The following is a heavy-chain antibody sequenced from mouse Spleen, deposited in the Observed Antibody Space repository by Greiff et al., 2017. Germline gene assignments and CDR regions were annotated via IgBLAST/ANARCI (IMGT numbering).Heavy chain of an antibody. J-gene: IGHJ3*01. D-gene: IGHD2-4*01. CDR2: ISSGGSYT. Sequence: EVQLVESGGDLVKPGGSLKLSCAASGFTFSSYGMSWVRQTPDKRLEWVATISSGGSYTYYSDSVKGRFTISRDNAKNTLYLQMSSLKSEDTAMYYCARHETMITTFAYWGQGTLVTVSA. CDR1: GFTFSSYG. CDR3: ARHETMITTFAY. V-gene: IGHV5-6*01.